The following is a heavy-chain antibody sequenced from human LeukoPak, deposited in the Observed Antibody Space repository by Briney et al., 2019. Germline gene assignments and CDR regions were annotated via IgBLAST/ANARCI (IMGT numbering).Heavy chain of an antibody. V-gene: IGHV3-20*04. Sequence: GGSLRLSCAASGFTFDDYGMSWVRQAPGKGLEWVSGINWNGGSTGYADSVKGRFTISRDNAKNSLYLQMNSLRAEDTALYYCARIGYDILTGYSRRDYYYYYMDIWGKGTTVTVSS. J-gene: IGHJ6*03. D-gene: IGHD3-9*01. CDR3: ARIGYDILTGYSRRDYYYYYMDI. CDR1: GFTFDDYG. CDR2: INWNGGST.